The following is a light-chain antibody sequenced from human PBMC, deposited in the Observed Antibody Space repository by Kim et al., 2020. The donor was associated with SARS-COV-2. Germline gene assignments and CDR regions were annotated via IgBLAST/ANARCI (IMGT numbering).Light chain of an antibody. CDR3: QARDSSSHWV. J-gene: IGLJ3*02. CDR2: QDS. Sequence: SYELTQPPSVSVSPGQTASITCSGDKLGNKYACWYQQKPGQSPVLVIYQDSTRPSGIPERFSGSNSGNTATLTISGTQAMDEADYYCQARDSSSHWVFGGGTKLTVL. CDR1: KLGNKY. V-gene: IGLV3-1*01.